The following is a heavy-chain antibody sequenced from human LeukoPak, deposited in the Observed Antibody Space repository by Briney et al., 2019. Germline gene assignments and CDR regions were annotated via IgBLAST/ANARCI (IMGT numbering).Heavy chain of an antibody. CDR2: IYYSGST. CDR1: GGSISSGGYY. Sequence: SQTLSLTCTVSGGSISSGGYYWSWIRQHPGQGLEWIVYIYYSGSTYYNPSLKSRVTISVDTSKNQFSLKLSSVTAADTAVYYCARAYCSSTSCLTPTYYYYYGMDVWGQGTTVTVSS. J-gene: IGHJ6*02. V-gene: IGHV4-31*03. D-gene: IGHD2-2*01. CDR3: ARAYCSSTSCLTPTYYYYYGMDV.